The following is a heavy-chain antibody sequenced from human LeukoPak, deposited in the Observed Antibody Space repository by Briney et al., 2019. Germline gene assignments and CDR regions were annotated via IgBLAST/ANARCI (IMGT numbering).Heavy chain of an antibody. CDR2: IRYDGSNK. D-gene: IGHD3-22*01. J-gene: IGHJ4*02. Sequence: PGGSLRLSCAASGFTFSSYGMHWVRQAPGKGLEWVAFIRYDGSNKYYADSVKGRFTISRDNSKNTLYLQMNSLRAEDTAVYYCAKDRLGYYDSSGSIDYWGQGTLVTVSS. CDR1: GFTFSSYG. V-gene: IGHV3-30*02. CDR3: AKDRLGYYDSSGSIDY.